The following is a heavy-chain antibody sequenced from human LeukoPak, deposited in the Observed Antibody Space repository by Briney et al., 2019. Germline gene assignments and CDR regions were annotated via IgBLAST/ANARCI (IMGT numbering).Heavy chain of an antibody. Sequence: SETLSLTCTVSGGSISSSSYYWGWIRQPPGKGLEWIGSIYYSGSTNYNPSLKSRVTISVDTSKNQFSLKLSSVTAADTAVYYCARRRGSGCDYWGQGTLVTVSS. CDR3: ARRRGSGCDY. V-gene: IGHV4-39*07. D-gene: IGHD6-19*01. CDR2: IYYSGST. CDR1: GGSISSSSYY. J-gene: IGHJ4*02.